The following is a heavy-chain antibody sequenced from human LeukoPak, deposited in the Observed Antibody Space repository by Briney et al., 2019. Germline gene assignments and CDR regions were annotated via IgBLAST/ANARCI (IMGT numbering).Heavy chain of an antibody. Sequence: GGSLRLSCVASELDFFSYGMQWDRQAPGKGLEWVSSISGRGGSTYYADSVKGRLTISRDNSKNSLYLKMDSLRAEDTAVYYCAEGPPAVVYYYMDVWGKGTTVTVSS. J-gene: IGHJ6*03. CDR1: ELDFFSYG. CDR3: AEGPPAVVYYYMDV. V-gene: IGHV3-23*01. D-gene: IGHD2-2*01. CDR2: ISGRGGST.